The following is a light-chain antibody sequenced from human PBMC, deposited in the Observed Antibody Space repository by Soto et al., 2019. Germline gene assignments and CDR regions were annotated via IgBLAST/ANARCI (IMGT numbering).Light chain of an antibody. V-gene: IGLV2-14*01. Sequence: QSALTQPASLSGSPGQSITISCTGTSSDIGAYDYVSWFQQHPGKAPKLMISEVNNRPSGVPDRFSGSKSGNTASLTISGLQAEDEADYYCCSYAGSYTQVFGGGTKLTVL. J-gene: IGLJ3*02. CDR1: SSDIGAYDY. CDR2: EVN. CDR3: CSYAGSYTQV.